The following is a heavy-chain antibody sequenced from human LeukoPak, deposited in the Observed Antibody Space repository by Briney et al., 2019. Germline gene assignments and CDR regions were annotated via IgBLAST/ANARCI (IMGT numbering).Heavy chain of an antibody. D-gene: IGHD3-10*01. CDR2: INWNGGST. CDR1: GFTFDDYG. V-gene: IGHV3-20*04. Sequence: GGSLRLSCAASGFTFDDYGMSWVRQAPGKGLEWVSGINWNGGSTGYADSVKGRFTISRDNAKNSLYLQMNSLRAEDTALYYCERDSQSEYGSGSSDWGQGTLVTVSS. CDR3: ERDSQSEYGSGSSD. J-gene: IGHJ4*02.